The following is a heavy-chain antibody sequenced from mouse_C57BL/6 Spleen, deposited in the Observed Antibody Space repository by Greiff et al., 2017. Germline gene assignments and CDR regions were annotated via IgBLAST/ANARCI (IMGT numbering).Heavy chain of an antibody. CDR1: GFSLTSYG. CDR3: AKHGEGDYYGSSYWYFDV. Sequence: VMLVESGPGLVAPSQSLSITCTVSGFSLTSYGVDWVRQPPGKGLEWLGVIWGGGSKNYNSALMSRLSISKDNSKSQVFLKMNSLQTDDTAMYYCAKHGEGDYYGSSYWYFDVWGTGTTVTVSS. D-gene: IGHD1-1*01. V-gene: IGHV2-9*01. CDR2: IWGGGSK. J-gene: IGHJ1*03.